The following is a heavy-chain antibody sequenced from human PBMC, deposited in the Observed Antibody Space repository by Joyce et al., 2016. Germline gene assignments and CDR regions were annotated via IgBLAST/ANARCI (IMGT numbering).Heavy chain of an antibody. CDR2: INHSGIT. D-gene: IGHD7-27*01. J-gene: IGHJ5*02. V-gene: IGHV4-34*01. Sequence: QVQLQQWGAGLLKPSETLSLTCAVYGGSFSGYYWSWIRQPPGKGLEWIGEINHSGITNYNPSLKCRVTISVDTSKNQFSLKLSSVTAADTAVYYCARGPRSNWGLVWFDPWGQGTLVTVSS. CDR3: ARGPRSNWGLVWFDP. CDR1: GGSFSGYY.